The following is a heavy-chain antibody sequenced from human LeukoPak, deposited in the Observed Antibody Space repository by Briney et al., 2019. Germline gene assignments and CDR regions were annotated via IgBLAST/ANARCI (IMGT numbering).Heavy chain of an antibody. J-gene: IGHJ6*03. CDR3: ARQRRSSSWYSRHYYYYYMDV. CDR1: GGSFSGYY. V-gene: IGHV4-34*01. D-gene: IGHD6-13*01. CDR2: INHSGST. Sequence: PSETLSLTCAVYGGSFSGYYWSWIRQPPGKGLEWIGEINHSGSTNYNPSLKSRVTISVDTSKNQFSLKLSSVTAADTAVYYCARQRRSSSWYSRHYYYYYMDVWGKGTTVTISS.